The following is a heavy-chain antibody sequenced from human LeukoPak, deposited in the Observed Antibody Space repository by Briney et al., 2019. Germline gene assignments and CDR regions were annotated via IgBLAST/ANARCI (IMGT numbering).Heavy chain of an antibody. J-gene: IGHJ4*02. CDR3: ANSAGYCSGGSCYSQFDY. CDR1: GFTFSSYG. CDR2: IRYDGSNK. V-gene: IGHV3-30*02. D-gene: IGHD2-15*01. Sequence: PGGSLRLSCAASGFTFSSYGMHWVRQAPGKGLEWVAFIRYDGSNKYYADSVKGRFAISRDNSKNTLYLQMNSLRAEDTAVYYCANSAGYCSGGSCYSQFDYWGQGTLVTVSS.